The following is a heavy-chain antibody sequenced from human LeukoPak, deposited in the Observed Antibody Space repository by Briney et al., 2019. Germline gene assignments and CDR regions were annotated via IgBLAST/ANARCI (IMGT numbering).Heavy chain of an antibody. CDR2: ISGSGGNT. V-gene: IGHV3-23*01. CDR1: GFTFSSYA. D-gene: IGHD2-21*01. Sequence: GEPLRLSCGASGFTFSSYAMSWVRQAPGKGLEWVSGISGSGGNTFYADSVKGRFTISRDNSKNTLYLQMNSLRAEDTAVYYCAKENGASVISHFDYWGQGTLVTVSS. CDR3: AKENGASVISHFDY. J-gene: IGHJ4*02.